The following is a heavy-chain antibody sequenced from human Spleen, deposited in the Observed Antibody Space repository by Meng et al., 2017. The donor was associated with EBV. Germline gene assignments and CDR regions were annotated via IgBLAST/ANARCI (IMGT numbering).Heavy chain of an antibody. Sequence: GELEGWGPGRVEPSGVLSLPCAVSGGSISSSNWWSWVRQPPGKGLEWIGEIYHSGSTNYNPSLNSRVTISVDKSKNQFSLKLSSVTAADTAVYYCVRDLRGVRGVNRPFDYWGQGTLVTVSS. D-gene: IGHD3-10*01. CDR1: GGSISSSNW. J-gene: IGHJ4*02. V-gene: IGHV4-4*02. CDR2: IYHSGST. CDR3: VRDLRGVRGVNRPFDY.